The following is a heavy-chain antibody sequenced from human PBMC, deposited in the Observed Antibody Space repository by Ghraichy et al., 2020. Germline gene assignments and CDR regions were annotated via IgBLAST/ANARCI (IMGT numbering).Heavy chain of an antibody. CDR1: GFTSSNYW. J-gene: IGHJ5*02. Sequence: GESLNISCTGSGFTSSNYWMSWVRQAPGKGLEWVAITKQDESDRYHLDSVKGRFSISRDNAQNSIYLQMSSLSAEDTAVYYCARGRGDAWGQGTLVTVSS. CDR3: ARGRGDA. V-gene: IGHV3-7*03. CDR2: TKQDESDR.